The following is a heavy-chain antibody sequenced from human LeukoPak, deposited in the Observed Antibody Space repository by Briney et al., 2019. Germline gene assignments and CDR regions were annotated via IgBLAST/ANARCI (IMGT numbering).Heavy chain of an antibody. CDR1: GYTFTGYY. V-gene: IGHV1-2*02. Sequence: ASVKVSCKASGYTFTGYYMHWVRQAPGQGLEWMGWINPNSGGTNYAQKFQGRVTMTRDTSISTAYMELSSLRSEDTAVYYCARADYGDYVESHAFDIWGQGTMVTVSS. CDR2: INPNSGGT. CDR3: ARADYGDYVESHAFDI. D-gene: IGHD4-17*01. J-gene: IGHJ3*02.